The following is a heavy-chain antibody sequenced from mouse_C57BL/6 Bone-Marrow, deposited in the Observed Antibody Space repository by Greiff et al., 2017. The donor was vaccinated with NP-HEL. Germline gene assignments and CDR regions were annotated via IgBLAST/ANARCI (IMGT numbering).Heavy chain of an antibody. CDR1: GFTFSSYA. Sequence: EVMLVESGEGLVKPGGSLKLSCAASGFTFSSYAMSWFRQTPEKRLEWVAYISSGGDYIYYADTVKGRFTISRAHARNTLYLQMSSLKSEDTAMYYCTRDPLYYDYGYAMDYWGQGTSVTVSS. J-gene: IGHJ4*01. D-gene: IGHD2-4*01. V-gene: IGHV5-9-1*02. CDR2: ISSGGDYI. CDR3: TRDPLYYDYGYAMDY.